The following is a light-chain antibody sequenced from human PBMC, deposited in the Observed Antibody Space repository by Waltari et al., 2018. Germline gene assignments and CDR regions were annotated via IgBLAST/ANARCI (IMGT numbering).Light chain of an antibody. CDR3: MQALQTPYA. V-gene: IGKV1-39*01. CDR2: AAS. CDR1: QSISSY. Sequence: DIQMTQSPSSLSASVGDRVTITCRASQSISSYLNWYQQKPGKAPKLLIYAASSLQSGVPSRFSGSGSGTDFTLEISRVEAEDVGLYYCMQALQTPYAFGQGTKLEIK. J-gene: IGKJ2*01.